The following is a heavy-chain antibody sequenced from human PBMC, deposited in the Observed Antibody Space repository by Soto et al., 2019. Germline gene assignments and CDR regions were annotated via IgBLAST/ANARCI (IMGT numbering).Heavy chain of an antibody. D-gene: IGHD3-22*01. V-gene: IGHV1-69*06. CDR3: TRLGYYDSSGLRQLDFDL. CDR1: GGTFSSYA. Sequence: QVQLVQSGAEVKKPGSSVKVSCKASGGTFSSYAISWVRQAPGQGLEWMGGIIPIFGTANYAQKFQGRVTITADKSTSTAYMELSSLRSEDTAVYYSTRLGYYDSSGLRQLDFDLWGRGTLVTVSS. CDR2: IIPIFGTA. J-gene: IGHJ2*01.